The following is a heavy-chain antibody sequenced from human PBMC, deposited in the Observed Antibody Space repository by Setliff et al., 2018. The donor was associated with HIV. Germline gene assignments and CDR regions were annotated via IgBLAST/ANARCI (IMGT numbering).Heavy chain of an antibody. J-gene: IGHJ3*02. CDR3: ARVTPYCGGDCFDAFDI. V-gene: IGHV1-8*02. D-gene: IGHD2-21*02. CDR2: MNPNSGNT. Sequence: ASVKVSCKASGYTFTNYDINWVRQATGQGLEWMGWMNPNSGNTGYAQKFLGRVTMTRNTSISTAYMELRSLRSEDTAVNFCARVTPYCGGDCFDAFDIWGQGTMVTVSS. CDR1: GYTFTNYD.